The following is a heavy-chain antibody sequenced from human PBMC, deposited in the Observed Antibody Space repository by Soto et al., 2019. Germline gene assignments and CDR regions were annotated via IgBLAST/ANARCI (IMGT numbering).Heavy chain of an antibody. D-gene: IGHD6-13*01. Sequence: SETLSLTCTVSGGSIGSYYWSWIRQPPGKGLEWIGYIYYSGSTNYNPSLKSRVTISVDTSKNQFSLKLSSVTAADTAVYYCARGWYSSSWLDYWGQGTLVTVSS. J-gene: IGHJ4*02. CDR2: IYYSGST. V-gene: IGHV4-59*01. CDR3: ARGWYSSSWLDY. CDR1: GGSIGSYY.